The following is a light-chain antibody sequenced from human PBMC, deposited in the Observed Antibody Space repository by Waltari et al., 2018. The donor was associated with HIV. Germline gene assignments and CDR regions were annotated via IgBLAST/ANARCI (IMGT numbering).Light chain of an antibody. V-gene: IGKV3-15*01. CDR3: QQYNNWPFT. Sequence: IVMTQSPGTLSVSPGERATLSCRASQSIRSNLACYQQKAGQAPRLLIYGASATATGVPARFSGSGSGTDFSLTISSLRSEDHAFDYCQQYNNWPFTFGGGTKVEIK. CDR1: QSIRSN. CDR2: GAS. J-gene: IGKJ4*01.